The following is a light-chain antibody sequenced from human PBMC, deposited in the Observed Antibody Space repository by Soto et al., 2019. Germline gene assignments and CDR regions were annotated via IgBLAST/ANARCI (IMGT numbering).Light chain of an antibody. Sequence: ETVLTQSPGTLSLSPGEGATLSCRASQSVRSTYLVWYQHKPGQAPRLLIYGASNRATGLPDGFSGGGSGTDFTLTISRLEPEDFAVYYCQQYGSSPITIGQGTRLEIK. CDR3: QQYGSSPIT. J-gene: IGKJ5*01. CDR2: GAS. CDR1: QSVRSTY. V-gene: IGKV3-20*01.